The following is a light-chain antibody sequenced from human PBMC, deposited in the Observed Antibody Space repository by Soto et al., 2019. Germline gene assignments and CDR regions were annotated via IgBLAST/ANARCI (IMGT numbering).Light chain of an antibody. CDR2: GAS. CDR3: QQYNNWPLWT. CDR1: QSVTNN. J-gene: IGKJ1*01. Sequence: EFVMTQSPGTLSLSPGERATLSCRAIQSVTNNYLAWYQQKPGQAPRLLIYGASTRDTGVPTRFSGSGSGTEITLTITSLQSEDFAVYYCQQYNNWPLWTFGQGTKVDI. V-gene: IGKV3D-15*01.